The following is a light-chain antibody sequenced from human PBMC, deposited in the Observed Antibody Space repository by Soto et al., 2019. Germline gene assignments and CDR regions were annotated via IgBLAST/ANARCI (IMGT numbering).Light chain of an antibody. CDR2: AAS. V-gene: IGKV1-39*01. CDR3: QQYYSYPIT. Sequence: DIQMTQSPSSLSASVGDRVTITCRASRSISNYLNWYQQKPGKAPKLLIYAASTLQSGVPSRFSGSGSGTDFTLTISCLQSEDFATYYCQQYYSYPITFGQGTRL. CDR1: RSISNY. J-gene: IGKJ5*01.